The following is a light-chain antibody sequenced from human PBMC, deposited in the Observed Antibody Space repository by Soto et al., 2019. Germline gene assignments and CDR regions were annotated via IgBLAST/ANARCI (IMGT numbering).Light chain of an antibody. V-gene: IGLV1-44*01. CDR3: AAWDDSLNGRV. Sequence: QAVLTQPPSASGTPGQRVTISFSGSSSNIGSSNVNWYQQLTGTAPKLLIYTNNQRPSGVPDRFSGSKSGTSASLAISGLQSEDEADYYCAAWDDSLNGRVFGTGTKVTVL. CDR2: TNN. J-gene: IGLJ1*01. CDR1: SSNIGSSN.